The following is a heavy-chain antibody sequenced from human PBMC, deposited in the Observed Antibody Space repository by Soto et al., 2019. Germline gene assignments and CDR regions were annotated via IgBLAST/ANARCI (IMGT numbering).Heavy chain of an antibody. V-gene: IGHV3-30*03. CDR2: ISYDGSNK. D-gene: IGHD3-22*01. Sequence: GGSLRLSCAASGFTFSSYGMHWVRQAPGKGLEWVAVISYDGSNKYYADSVKGRFTISRDNSKNTLYLQMNSLRSDDTAVYYCARGSNYYDSSGYQPWGQGTLVTVSS. J-gene: IGHJ5*02. CDR3: ARGSNYYDSSGYQP. CDR1: GFTFSSYG.